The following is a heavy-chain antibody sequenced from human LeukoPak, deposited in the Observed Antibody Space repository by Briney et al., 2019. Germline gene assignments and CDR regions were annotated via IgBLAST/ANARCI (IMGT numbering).Heavy chain of an antibody. V-gene: IGHV3-7*01. CDR2: IKQDGSEK. CDR3: ARGMATSDY. Sequence: PGGSLRLSCAASGFTFRSYWMSWVRQAPGKGLEWVANIKQDGSEKYYVDSVKGRFTISRDNTKKSLYLQMYSLRAEDTAVYYCARGMATSDYWGQGTLVTVSS. D-gene: IGHD5-24*01. J-gene: IGHJ4*02. CDR1: GFTFRSYW.